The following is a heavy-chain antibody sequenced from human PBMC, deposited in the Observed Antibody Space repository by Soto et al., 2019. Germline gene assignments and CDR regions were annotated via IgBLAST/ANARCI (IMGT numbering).Heavy chain of an antibody. D-gene: IGHD4-17*01. CDR1: GGSISSGGYY. Sequence: PSETLSLTCTVSGGSISSGGYYWSWIRQPPGKGLEWIGYIYYSGSTYYNPSLKSRVTISADTSKNQFSLKLSSVTAADTAVYYCARCNDYGGNPPGYFDYWGQGTLVTVSS. J-gene: IGHJ4*02. V-gene: IGHV4-30-4*01. CDR2: IYYSGST. CDR3: ARCNDYGGNPPGYFDY.